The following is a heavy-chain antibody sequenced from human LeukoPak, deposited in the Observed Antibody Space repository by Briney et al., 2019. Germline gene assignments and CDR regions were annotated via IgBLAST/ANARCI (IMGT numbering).Heavy chain of an antibody. Sequence: ASVKVSCKASGYTFTGYYMNWVRQAPGQGLEWMGWISPNSGGTNYAQKFQGRVTMTSDTSINTGYMELSSLKSDDTAVYYCVRKSAARRTSEFDYRGQGSLVTVSS. V-gene: IGHV1-2*02. CDR3: VRKSAARRTSEFDY. D-gene: IGHD6-6*01. CDR2: ISPNSGGT. CDR1: GYTFTGYY. J-gene: IGHJ4*02.